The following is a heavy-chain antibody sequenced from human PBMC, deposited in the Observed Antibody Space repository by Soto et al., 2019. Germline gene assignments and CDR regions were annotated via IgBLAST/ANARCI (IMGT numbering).Heavy chain of an antibody. CDR1: GFTFSSYG. CDR2: ISYDGSNK. J-gene: IGHJ4*02. D-gene: IGHD2-8*02. Sequence: GGSLRLSCAASGFTFSSYGMHWVRQAPGKGLEWVAVISYDGSNKYYADSVKGRFTISRDNSKNTLYLQMNSLRAEDTAVYYCAKESGGSAYFDYWGQGTLVTVSS. CDR3: AKESGGSAYFDY. V-gene: IGHV3-30*18.